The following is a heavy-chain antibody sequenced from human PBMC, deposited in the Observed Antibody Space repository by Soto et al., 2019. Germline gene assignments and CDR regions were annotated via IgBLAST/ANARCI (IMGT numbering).Heavy chain of an antibody. CDR1: GFSFSLFW. V-gene: IGHV3-7*03. J-gene: IGHJ4*02. CDR2: INEDGSEK. Sequence: GALRLSCAASGFSFSLFWMSWVRQTPGKGLEWVANINEDGSEKFFADSVKGRFTISRDNAKNSLSLQMNSLTADDTAVYYCARTGWPQSSYYFDYWGQGTLVTVSS. D-gene: IGHD3-16*01. CDR3: ARTGWPQSSYYFDY.